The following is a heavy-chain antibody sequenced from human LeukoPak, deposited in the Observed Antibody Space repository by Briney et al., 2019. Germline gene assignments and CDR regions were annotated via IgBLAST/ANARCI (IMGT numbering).Heavy chain of an antibody. D-gene: IGHD6-13*01. CDR1: GFTFSSYD. V-gene: IGHV3-30*18. CDR2: ISYDGSNK. J-gene: IGHJ4*02. CDR3: AKEGAAATTADY. Sequence: GGSLRLSCAASGFTFSSYDMHWVRQAPGKGVEGVAVISYDGSNKYYADSVKGRFTISRENSKNTLYLQMNSLRAEDTAVYYCAKEGAAATTADYWGQGTLVTVSS.